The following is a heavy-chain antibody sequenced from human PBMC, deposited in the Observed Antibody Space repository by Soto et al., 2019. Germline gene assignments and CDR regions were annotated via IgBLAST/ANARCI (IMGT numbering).Heavy chain of an antibody. Sequence: TLSLTCAISGDSVSSNSAAWNWIRLSPSRGLEWLGRTYYRSKWYSVYADSVKGRFTISRDNAKNSLYLQMNSLRAEDTAVYYCARDQVAFDYWGQGTLVTVSS. CDR1: GDSVSSNSAA. CDR2: TYYRSKWYS. J-gene: IGHJ4*02. V-gene: IGHV6-1*01. D-gene: IGHD2-15*01. CDR3: ARDQVAFDY.